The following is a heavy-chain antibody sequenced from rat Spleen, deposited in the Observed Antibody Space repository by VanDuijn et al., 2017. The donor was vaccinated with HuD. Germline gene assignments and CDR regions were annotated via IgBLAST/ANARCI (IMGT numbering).Heavy chain of an antibody. CDR1: GFTFNNYW. D-gene: IGHD1-4*01. V-gene: IGHV5-31*01. CDR2: IPNTGGST. CDR3: TRDLFNYPGISDY. Sequence: EVQLVVSGGGLVQPGRSLKLSCVASGFTFNNYWMTWIRQAPGKGLEWVASIPNTGGSTYYPDSVKGRFTISRDNAKSTLYLQMNSLRSEDTATYYCTRDLFNYPGISDYWGQGVMVTVSS. J-gene: IGHJ2*01.